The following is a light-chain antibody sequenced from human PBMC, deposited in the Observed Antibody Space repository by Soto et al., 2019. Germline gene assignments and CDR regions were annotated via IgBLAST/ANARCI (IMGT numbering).Light chain of an antibody. CDR3: SSFTGTTSYVL. V-gene: IGLV2-14*01. CDR1: TTDIGGYNY. J-gene: IGLJ2*01. Sequence: QSVLTQPASMSGSPGQSITISCTGTTTDIGGYNYVSWYQQHPGRAPKLLISEVSNRASGTSHRFSGSKSGNTASLTISGLQAEDEADYFCSSFTGTTSYVLFGGGTKLTVL. CDR2: EVS.